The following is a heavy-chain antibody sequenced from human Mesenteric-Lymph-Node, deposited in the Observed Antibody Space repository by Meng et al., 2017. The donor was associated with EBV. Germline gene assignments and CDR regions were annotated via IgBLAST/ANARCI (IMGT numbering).Heavy chain of an antibody. V-gene: IGHV6-1*01. CDR1: GDSVSSNNAV. CDR3: ARKGVTTLYGMDV. J-gene: IGHJ6*02. D-gene: IGHD1-1*01. CDR2: TYYTSKWFH. Sequence: VQLPQSGPGLVKPSQSLSLTCAISGDSVSSNNAVWNWIRQSPSRGLEWLGRTYYTSKWFHDYAVSVKSRIIINSDTSKNQFSLQLNSVTPEDTAVYYCARKGVTTLYGMDVWGQGTTVTVSS.